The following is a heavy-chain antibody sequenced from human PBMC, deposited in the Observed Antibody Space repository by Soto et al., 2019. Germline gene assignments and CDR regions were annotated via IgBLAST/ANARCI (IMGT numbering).Heavy chain of an antibody. Sequence: PVKVSCKASGGTFSSYAISWVRQAPGQGLEWMGGIIPIFGTANYAQKFQGSVTITADESTSTAYMELSSLRSEDTAVYYCARNEYYYDHDAFDIWGQGTTVTVSS. CDR3: ARNEYYYDHDAFDI. CDR1: GGTFSSYA. V-gene: IGHV1-69*13. J-gene: IGHJ3*02. D-gene: IGHD3-22*01. CDR2: IIPIFGTA.